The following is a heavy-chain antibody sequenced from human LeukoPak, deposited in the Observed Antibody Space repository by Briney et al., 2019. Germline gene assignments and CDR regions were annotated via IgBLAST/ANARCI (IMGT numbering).Heavy chain of an antibody. CDR3: AKDQSQ. CDR1: GFTFRSYG. J-gene: IGHJ4*02. CDR2: ISIDGNNK. Sequence: PGGSLRLSCEASGFTFRSYGMHWVRQAPGKGLEWVAVISIDGNNKYYGDSVKGRFTISRDNSKNTLYLQINSLRPEDTAVYYCAKDQSQWGQGTLVIVSS. V-gene: IGHV3-30*18.